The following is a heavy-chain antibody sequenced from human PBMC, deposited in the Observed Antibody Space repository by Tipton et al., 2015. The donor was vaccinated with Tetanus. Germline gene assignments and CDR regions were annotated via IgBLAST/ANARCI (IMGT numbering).Heavy chain of an antibody. V-gene: IGHV4-59*01. CDR2: IYYSGST. J-gene: IGHJ5*02. Sequence: TLSLTCTVSGGSISSYYWSWIRQPPGKGLEWIGYIYYSGSTNYNPSLKSRVTISVDTSKNQFPLKLSSVTAADTAVYYCARVFYGDYDTNWFDPWGQGTLVTVSS. CDR3: ARVFYGDYDTNWFDP. D-gene: IGHD4-17*01. CDR1: GGSISSYY.